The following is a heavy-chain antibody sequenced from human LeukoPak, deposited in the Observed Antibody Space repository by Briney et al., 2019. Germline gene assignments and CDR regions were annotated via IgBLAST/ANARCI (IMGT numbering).Heavy chain of an antibody. V-gene: IGHV5-51*01. D-gene: IGHD1-26*01. CDR3: ARLYSGSSGAFDI. Sequence: GESLKISCKGSGYSFTSYWIGWVRQMPGKGLEWMGFIYPGDSDTRYSPSFQGQVTISADKTISTAYLQWSSLKAADTAMYYCARLYSGSSGAFDIWGQGTMVTVSS. J-gene: IGHJ3*02. CDR2: IYPGDSDT. CDR1: GYSFTSYW.